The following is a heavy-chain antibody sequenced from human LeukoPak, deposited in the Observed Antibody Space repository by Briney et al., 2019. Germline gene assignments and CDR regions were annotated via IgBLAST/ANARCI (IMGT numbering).Heavy chain of an antibody. CDR3: ARALYYDSSGYYSSSYYYFQH. V-gene: IGHV1-2*02. D-gene: IGHD3-22*01. CDR2: INPNSGGT. J-gene: IGHJ1*01. CDR1: GYTFTGYY. Sequence: ASVTVSCKASGYTFTGYYLHWVRQAPGQGPEWMGWINPNSGGTNYAQKFQGRVTMTRDTSISTAYMELNRLRSDDTAEYYCARALYYDSSGYYSSSYYYFQHWGQGTLVTVSS.